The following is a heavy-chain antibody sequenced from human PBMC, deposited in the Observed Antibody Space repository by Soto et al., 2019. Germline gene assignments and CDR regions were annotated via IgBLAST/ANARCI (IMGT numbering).Heavy chain of an antibody. CDR3: ASDPQQLLADSYSYGMDV. Sequence: EVQLVESGGGLVKPGGSLRLSCAASGFTFSRYGMNWVRQAPGKGLELVSSISGLSSYIYYADSVKGRFTVSRDNAKNSLYVQMNSLRAEDTSVYYCASDPQQLLADSYSYGMDVWGQGTTVIVSS. J-gene: IGHJ6*02. D-gene: IGHD2-2*01. V-gene: IGHV3-21*02. CDR1: GFTFSRYG. CDR2: ISGLSSYI.